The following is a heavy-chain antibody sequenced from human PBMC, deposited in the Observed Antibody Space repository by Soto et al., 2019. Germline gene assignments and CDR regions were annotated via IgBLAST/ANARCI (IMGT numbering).Heavy chain of an antibody. CDR3: APLHYGDYPG. CDR2: ISYDGSNK. J-gene: IGHJ4*02. V-gene: IGHV3-30*03. Sequence: QVQLVESGGGVVQPGRSLRLSCAASGFTFSSHGMHWVRQAPGKGLEWVAVISYDGSNKYYADSVKGRFTISRDNSKNTLYLQMNSLRAKDTAVYYCAPLHYGDYPGWGQGTLVTVSS. D-gene: IGHD4-17*01. CDR1: GFTFSSHG.